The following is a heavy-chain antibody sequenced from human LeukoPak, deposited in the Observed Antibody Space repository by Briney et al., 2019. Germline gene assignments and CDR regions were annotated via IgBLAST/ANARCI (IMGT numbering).Heavy chain of an antibody. CDR1: GFTFSSYG. CDR2: IRYDGSKK. Sequence: GGSLRLSCAASGFTFSSYGMHWVRQAPGKGLEWVAFIRYDGSKKYYADTVKGRFTISRDNSKNTLYLQMNSLRAEDTAVYYCAKGAKRLGYCSGGTCYSNYDYYYMDVWGKGTTVTISS. CDR3: AKGAKRLGYCSGGTCYSNYDYYYMDV. V-gene: IGHV3-30*02. D-gene: IGHD2-15*01. J-gene: IGHJ6*03.